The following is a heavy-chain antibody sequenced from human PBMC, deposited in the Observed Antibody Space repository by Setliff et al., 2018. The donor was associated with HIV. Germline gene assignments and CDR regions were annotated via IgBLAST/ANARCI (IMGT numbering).Heavy chain of an antibody. CDR1: GFTFSNYW. V-gene: IGHV3-7*01. CDR2: INQDGSEK. CDR3: ARKLQPGYGMDV. D-gene: IGHD5-18*01. J-gene: IGHJ6*02. Sequence: LSLSCAASGFTFSNYWMSWVRQAPGKGLEWVAHINQDGSEKNHVDSVKGRFTISRDNTKNSLYLQMDSLRAEDTTVYYCARKLQPGYGMDVWGQGTTVTVSS.